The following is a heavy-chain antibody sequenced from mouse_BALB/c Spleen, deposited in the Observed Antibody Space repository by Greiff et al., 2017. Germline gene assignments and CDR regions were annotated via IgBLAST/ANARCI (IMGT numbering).Heavy chain of an antibody. CDR1: GYTFTDYA. V-gene: IGHV1S137*01. Sequence: VKLMESGAELVRPGVSVKISCKGSGYTFTDYAMHWVKQSHAKSLEWIGVISTYYGDASYNQKFKGKATMTVDKSSSTAYMELARLTSEDSAIYYCARGGTVVGNYWGQGTTLTVSS. J-gene: IGHJ2*01. CDR3: ARGGTVVGNY. CDR2: ISTYYGDA. D-gene: IGHD1-1*01.